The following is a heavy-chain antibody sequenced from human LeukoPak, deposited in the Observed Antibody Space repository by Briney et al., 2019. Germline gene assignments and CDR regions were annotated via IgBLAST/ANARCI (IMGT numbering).Heavy chain of an antibody. CDR3: AREGLPHYDSSGYYYVFDY. J-gene: IGHJ4*02. V-gene: IGHV1-69*06. D-gene: IGHD3-22*01. Sequence: SVKVSCKASGGTFSSYAISWVRQAPGQGLEWMGGIIPIFGTANYAQKFQGRVTITADKSTSTAYMELSSLRSEDTAVYYCAREGLPHYDSSGYYYVFDYWGQGTLVTVSS. CDR2: IIPIFGTA. CDR1: GGTFSSYA.